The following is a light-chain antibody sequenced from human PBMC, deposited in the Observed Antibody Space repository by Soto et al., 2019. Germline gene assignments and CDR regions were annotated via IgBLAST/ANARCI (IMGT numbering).Light chain of an antibody. J-gene: IGLJ1*01. CDR3: SLYTSSSTRV. CDR1: SSDVGAYDY. CDR2: EVS. Sequence: QSVLTQPASVSWSPGGSITISCTGNSSDVGAYDYVSWYQQRPDKAPKLIIYEVSHRPSGVSNRFSGSKSVNTATLTISGLQAEDEADYYCSLYTSSSTRVFGTGTKVTVL. V-gene: IGLV2-14*03.